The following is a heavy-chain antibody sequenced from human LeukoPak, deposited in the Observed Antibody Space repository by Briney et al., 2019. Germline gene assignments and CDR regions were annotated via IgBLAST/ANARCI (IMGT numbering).Heavy chain of an antibody. CDR2: ISSSSSYI. Sequence: PGESLRLSCAASGFTFNMYSMNWVRQAPGKGLEWVSSISSSSSYIYYADSVKGRFTISRDNAKNSLYLQMNSLRAEDTAVYYCARDQRLVHDYWGQGTLVTVYS. J-gene: IGHJ4*02. D-gene: IGHD6-19*01. CDR3: ARDQRLVHDY. V-gene: IGHV3-21*01. CDR1: GFTFNMYS.